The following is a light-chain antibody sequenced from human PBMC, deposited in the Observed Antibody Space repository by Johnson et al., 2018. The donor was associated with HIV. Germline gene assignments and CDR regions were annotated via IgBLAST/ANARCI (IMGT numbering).Light chain of an antibody. CDR3: GTWDSSLSALYV. J-gene: IGLJ1*01. Sequence: QSVLTQPPSVSAAPGQKVTISCSGSSSNIGKNYVSWYQHLPGTAPKLLIYDNNKRPSGIPDRFSGSKSGTSATLGITGLQTGDEADYYCGTWDSSLSALYVFGTGTKVTVL. V-gene: IGLV1-51*01. CDR1: SSNIGKNY. CDR2: DNN.